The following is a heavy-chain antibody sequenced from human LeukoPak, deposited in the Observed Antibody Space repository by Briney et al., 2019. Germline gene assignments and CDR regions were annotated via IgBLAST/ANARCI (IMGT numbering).Heavy chain of an antibody. CDR3: AREVDYYDTSDYFPLGY. V-gene: IGHV1-2*02. D-gene: IGHD3-22*01. J-gene: IGHJ4*02. Sequence: ASVKVSCKASGYTFTGYYMHWVRQAPGQGLEWMGWINPNSGGTNYAQKFQGRVTMTRDTSISTAYMELSRLRSDDTAVYYCAREVDYYDTSDYFPLGYWGQGTLVTVSS. CDR2: INPNSGGT. CDR1: GYTFTGYY.